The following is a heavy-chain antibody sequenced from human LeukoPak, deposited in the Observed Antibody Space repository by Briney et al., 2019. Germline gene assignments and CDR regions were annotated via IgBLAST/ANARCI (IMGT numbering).Heavy chain of an antibody. V-gene: IGHV3-33*01. Sequence: GRSLRLSCAASGFSFDTYAMHWVRQAPGQGLEWVALIWHDGSHKFYSNSVRGQFTISRDNSKNTVYLQMNNLRPDDTAVYYCGREIFCSGSYPEFWGQGTLVTVSS. CDR3: GREIFCSGSYPEF. J-gene: IGHJ4*02. CDR2: IWHDGSHK. D-gene: IGHD3-10*02. CDR1: GFSFDTYA.